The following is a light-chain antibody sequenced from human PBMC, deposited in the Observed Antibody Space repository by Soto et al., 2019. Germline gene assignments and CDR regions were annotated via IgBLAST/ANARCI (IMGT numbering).Light chain of an antibody. J-gene: IGKJ1*01. CDR1: QSVSSSY. CDR3: QQYGRSPPSWT. Sequence: ETVLTQSPGTLSLSPGERATLSCRASQSVSSSYLAWYQQKPGQAPRLLIYGASSRAIGIPDRFSGSGSGTEFTLTISRLEPEDFAVYYCQQYGRSPPSWTFGQGTKVEIK. V-gene: IGKV3-20*01. CDR2: GAS.